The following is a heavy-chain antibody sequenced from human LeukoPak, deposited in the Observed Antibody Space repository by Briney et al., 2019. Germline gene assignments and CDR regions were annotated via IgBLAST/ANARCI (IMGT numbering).Heavy chain of an antibody. CDR1: GSTLTALS. Sequence: ASVKVSCKVSGSTLTALSIHWVRQAPGKGLEWMGGFDPEDGDTIYAPNFQGRVTLTTDTSTTTAYMELTSLTSDDTAVYYCARDPSNTVGRYIYFDYWGQGTLVTVSS. CDR2: FDPEDGDT. CDR3: ARDPSNTVGRYIYFDY. V-gene: IGHV1-24*01. J-gene: IGHJ4*02. D-gene: IGHD6-19*01.